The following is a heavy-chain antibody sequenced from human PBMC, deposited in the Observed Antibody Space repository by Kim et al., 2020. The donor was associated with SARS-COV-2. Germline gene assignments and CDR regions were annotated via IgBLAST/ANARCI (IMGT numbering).Heavy chain of an antibody. J-gene: IGHJ4*02. Sequence: LKSRVTRSVDTSKNQFSLKLSSVTAADTAVYYCARGRGSVGGANEYYFDYWGQGTLVTVSS. D-gene: IGHD1-26*01. CDR3: ARGRGSVGGANEYYFDY. V-gene: IGHV4-59*09.